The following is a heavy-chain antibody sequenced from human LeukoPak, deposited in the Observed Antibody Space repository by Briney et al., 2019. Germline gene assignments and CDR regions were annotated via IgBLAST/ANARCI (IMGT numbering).Heavy chain of an antibody. CDR3: AREGEYYSESGNLVDASDV. CDR2: IAPISGTP. V-gene: IGHV1-46*01. D-gene: IGHD3-10*01. CDR1: GYTFTGYY. J-gene: IGHJ3*01. Sequence: EASVKVSCKASGYTFTGYYMHWVRQAPGQGLEWMGGIAPISGTPMYAQRFQGRVTISADTSTYTAFMEMSSLTSEDTAMYYCAREGEYYSESGNLVDASDVWGQGTMVTVSA.